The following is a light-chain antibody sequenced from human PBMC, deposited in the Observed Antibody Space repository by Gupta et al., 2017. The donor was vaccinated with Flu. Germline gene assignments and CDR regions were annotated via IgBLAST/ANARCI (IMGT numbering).Light chain of an antibody. V-gene: IGKV3-11*01. CDR2: DVS. CDR3: QQRVSWPIT. Sequence: PDILSLSPGERVTLSCRASQSIDTQLAWYQQKPGQAPRLLIHDVSNRATGIPARFSGGGSGTDFTLTISRLEAGDSALFHCQQRVSWPITFGGGTRVEIK. CDR1: QSIDTQ. J-gene: IGKJ4*01.